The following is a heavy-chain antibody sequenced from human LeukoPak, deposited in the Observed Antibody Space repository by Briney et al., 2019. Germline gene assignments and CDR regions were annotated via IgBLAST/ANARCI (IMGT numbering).Heavy chain of an antibody. CDR3: ARGQGTVTTGNFDY. D-gene: IGHD4-17*01. Sequence: AASVKVSCKASGYTFTSYYMHWVRQAPGQGLEWMGWINPNSGGTNYAQKFQGWVTMTRDMSINTAYMELSRLRSDDTAVYYCARGQGTVTTGNFDYWGQGTLVTVSS. CDR1: GYTFTSYY. CDR2: INPNSGGT. J-gene: IGHJ4*02. V-gene: IGHV1-2*04.